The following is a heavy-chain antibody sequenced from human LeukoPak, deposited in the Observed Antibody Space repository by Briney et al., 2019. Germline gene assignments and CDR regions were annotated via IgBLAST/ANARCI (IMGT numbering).Heavy chain of an antibody. Sequence: SETLSLTCTVSGGSISSSRYYWGWIRQPPGKGLEWIGSIYYSGSTNYNPSLKSRVTISVDTSKNQFSLKLSSVTAADTAVYYCARSVPSCSSTSCYVGYYYYMDVWGKGTTVTVSS. CDR1: GGSISSSRYY. CDR3: ARSVPSCSSTSCYVGYYYYMDV. V-gene: IGHV4-39*07. D-gene: IGHD2-2*01. J-gene: IGHJ6*03. CDR2: IYYSGST.